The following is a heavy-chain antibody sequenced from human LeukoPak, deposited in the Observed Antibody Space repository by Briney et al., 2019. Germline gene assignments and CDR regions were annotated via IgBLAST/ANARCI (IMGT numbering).Heavy chain of an antibody. CDR1: GGSISSGSYY. D-gene: IGHD6-13*01. Sequence: SETLSPTCTVSGGSISSGSYYWSWIRQPAGKGLEWIGRIYTSRSTNYNPSLKSRVTISVDTSKNQFSLKLSSVTAADTAVYFCARGSQLVGFSSWGQGTLVTVSS. J-gene: IGHJ5*02. V-gene: IGHV4-61*02. CDR3: ARGSQLVGFSS. CDR2: IYTSRST.